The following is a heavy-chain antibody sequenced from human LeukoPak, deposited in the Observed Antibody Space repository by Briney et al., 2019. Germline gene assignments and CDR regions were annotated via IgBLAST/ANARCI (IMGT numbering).Heavy chain of an antibody. J-gene: IGHJ4*02. D-gene: IGHD2-15*01. CDR1: GFTFDDYA. CDR3: AKVALYCSGGSCYFDY. V-gene: IGHV3-9*01. Sequence: GGSLRLSCAASGFTFDDYAMHWVRQAPGKGLEWVSGISWNSGSIGYADSVKGRFTISRDNAKNSLYLQMNSLRAEDTALYYCAKVALYCSGGSCYFDYWGQGTLVTVSS. CDR2: ISWNSGSI.